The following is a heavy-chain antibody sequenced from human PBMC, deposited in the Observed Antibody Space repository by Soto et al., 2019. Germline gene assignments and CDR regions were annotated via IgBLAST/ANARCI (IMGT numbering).Heavy chain of an antibody. D-gene: IGHD2-21*01. CDR2: IYHSGST. CDR1: GGSISSGGYS. J-gene: IGHJ6*02. V-gene: IGHV4-30-2*01. Sequence: SETLSLTCAVSGGSISSGGYSWSWIRQPPGKGLEWIGYIYHSGSTYYNPSLKSRVTISVDRSKNQFSLKLSSVTAADTAVYYCARRLFYYCGGYDGGVMAFWGQGTSVIVSS. CDR3: ARRLFYYCGGYDGGVMAF.